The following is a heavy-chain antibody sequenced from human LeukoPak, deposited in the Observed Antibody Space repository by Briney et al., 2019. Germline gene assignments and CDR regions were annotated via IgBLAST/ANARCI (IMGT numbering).Heavy chain of an antibody. J-gene: IGHJ4*02. CDR2: IYYSGST. CDR1: GGSISSYY. Sequence: PSETLSLTCTVSGGSISSYYWSWIRQPPGKGLEWIGCIYYSGSTNYNPSLKSRVTISVDTSKNQFSLKLSSVTAADTAVYYCASSYYDSSGYYEDYWGQGTLVTVSS. V-gene: IGHV4-59*01. D-gene: IGHD3-22*01. CDR3: ASSYYDSSGYYEDY.